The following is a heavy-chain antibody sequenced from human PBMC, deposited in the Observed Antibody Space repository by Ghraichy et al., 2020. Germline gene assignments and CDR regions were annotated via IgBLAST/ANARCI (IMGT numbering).Heavy chain of an antibody. CDR3: SRATETGTNAYYYHYGMDV. CDR1: GDSVSSNSAA. Sequence: SQTLSLTCAISGDSVSSNSAAWNWIRQSPSRGLEWLGRTYYRSKWSNDYAGSMKSRITINPDTSKNQFSLQLNSVTPEDTAVYYCSRATETGTNAYYYHYGMDVWGQGTTVTVSS. CDR2: TYYRSKWSN. V-gene: IGHV6-1*01. J-gene: IGHJ6*02. D-gene: IGHD1-1*01.